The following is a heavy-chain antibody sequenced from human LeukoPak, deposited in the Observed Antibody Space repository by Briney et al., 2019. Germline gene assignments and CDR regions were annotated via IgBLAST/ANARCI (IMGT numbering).Heavy chain of an antibody. CDR2: IHYSGTT. D-gene: IGHD5-18*01. V-gene: IGHV4-39*07. CDR1: GGYISNGNYY. Sequence: PSETLSLTCTVSGGYISNGNYYWRWIRQPPGRGLEWIGSIHYSGTTYYNPSLKSRVTISVDTSKNQFSLKLSSLTAADTAVYYCARISGFNYGRTFDYWGQGTLVTVSS. J-gene: IGHJ4*02. CDR3: ARISGFNYGRTFDY.